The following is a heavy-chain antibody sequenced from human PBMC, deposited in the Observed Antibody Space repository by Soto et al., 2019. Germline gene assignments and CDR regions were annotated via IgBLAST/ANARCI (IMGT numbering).Heavy chain of an antibody. CDR3: GRLAEAATGHTDFDF. CDR2: IHSSGGT. J-gene: IGHJ4*02. D-gene: IGHD2-15*01. CDR1: GASIKSRNYF. V-gene: IGHV4-39*02. Sequence: QLQLQETGPGLVKPSETLSLTCTVSGASIKSRNYFWGWIRQPPCKDLEFVGSIHSSGGTYYNPTLKSRVTVSVDLSNSHFSLSIKSLTATDTAVYYCGRLAEAATGHTDFDFWGQGTLVTVSS.